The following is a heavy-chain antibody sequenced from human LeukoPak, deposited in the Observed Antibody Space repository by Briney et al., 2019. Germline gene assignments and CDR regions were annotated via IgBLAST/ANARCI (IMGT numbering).Heavy chain of an antibody. D-gene: IGHD5-18*01. CDR1: GYSFTTYW. Sequence: GESLKISCKGSGYSFTTYWIGWVRQMPGKGLEWMAIIYPGDSETRYSPSFQGQVTISADKYISTAYLQWSSLKASDTATYYCARHSWIQLWSGGFDYWGQGTLVSVSS. V-gene: IGHV5-51*01. J-gene: IGHJ4*02. CDR2: IYPGDSET. CDR3: ARHSWIQLWSGGFDY.